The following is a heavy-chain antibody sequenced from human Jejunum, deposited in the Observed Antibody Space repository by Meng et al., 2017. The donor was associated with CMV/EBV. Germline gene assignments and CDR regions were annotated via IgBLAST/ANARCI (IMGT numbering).Heavy chain of an antibody. CDR2: ISTSGHNT. J-gene: IGHJ5*02. CDR3: AGWRGFEWEMKGHWFDP. D-gene: IGHD1-26*01. CDR1: YS. V-gene: IGHV3-21*01. Sequence: YSMSWVRQVPGKALEWVSSISTSGHNTFYADSVRGRFNIFRDNAKDSVSLQMSSLGVDDTGVYYCAGWRGFEWEMKGHWFDPWGQGTLVTVSS.